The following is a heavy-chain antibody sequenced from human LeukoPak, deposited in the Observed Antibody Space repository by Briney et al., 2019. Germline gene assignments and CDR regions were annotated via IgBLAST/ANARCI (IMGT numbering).Heavy chain of an antibody. D-gene: IGHD3-10*01. V-gene: IGHV1-69*01. CDR1: GGTFSIYA. CDR3: ARVDAYGSGSYYGY. J-gene: IGHJ4*02. Sequence: ASVKVSCKASGGTFSIYAISWVRQAPGQGLELMGVIIPIFGTANYAQKFQGRVTITADESTSTAYMELSSLRSEDTAVYYCARVDAYGSGSYYGYWGQGTLVTVSS. CDR2: IIPIFGTA.